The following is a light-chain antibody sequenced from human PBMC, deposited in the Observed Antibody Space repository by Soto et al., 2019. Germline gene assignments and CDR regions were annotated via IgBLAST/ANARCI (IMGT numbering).Light chain of an antibody. V-gene: IGKV3-20*01. Sequence: EVGLTRSPSALALSPGERSTLSCRASQSVSNNYLAWYQPKPGHAPRVRIYGASNRATGIPDRLSGSGSGTDLTLTSSRLEPEDFAVHYCQQYGSSGTFGQGTKVDIK. J-gene: IGKJ1*01. CDR2: GAS. CDR3: QQYGSSGT. CDR1: QSVSNNY.